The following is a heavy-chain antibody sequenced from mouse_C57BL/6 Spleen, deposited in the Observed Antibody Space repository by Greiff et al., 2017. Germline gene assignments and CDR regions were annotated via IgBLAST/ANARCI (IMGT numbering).Heavy chain of an antibody. CDR3: ELFYYGSSYGYAMDY. Sequence: QVQLQQSGAELMKPGASVKLSCKATGYTFTGYWIEWVKQRPGHGLEWIGEIFPGSGSTNYNEKFKGRATFTADQSSNTAYLQLSSLTTEDSAIYYCELFYYGSSYGYAMDYWGQGTSVTVSS. V-gene: IGHV1-9*01. J-gene: IGHJ4*01. CDR2: IFPGSGST. D-gene: IGHD1-1*01. CDR1: GYTFTGYW.